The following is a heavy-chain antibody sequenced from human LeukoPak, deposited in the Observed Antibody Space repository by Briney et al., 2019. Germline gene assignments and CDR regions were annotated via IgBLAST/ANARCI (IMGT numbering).Heavy chain of an antibody. D-gene: IGHD2-8*01. CDR1: GFTFSDYG. J-gene: IGHJ4*02. Sequence: GGSLRLSCAASGFTFSDYGMHWVRQPPGKGLEWVAFMRYDGSNTGYADSVKGRFTISRDNSRNTLYLQMNSLRAEDTAVYYCAKRMEAASYFDYWGQGTVVTVSS. V-gene: IGHV3-30*02. CDR2: MRYDGSNT. CDR3: AKRMEAASYFDY.